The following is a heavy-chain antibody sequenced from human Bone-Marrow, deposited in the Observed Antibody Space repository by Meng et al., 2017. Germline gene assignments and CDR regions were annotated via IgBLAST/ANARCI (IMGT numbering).Heavy chain of an antibody. D-gene: IGHD3/OR15-3a*01. V-gene: IGHV3-74*01. CDR1: GFTFSSYA. J-gene: IGHJ4*02. Sequence: EVQLLESGGGLVQPGGSLRLSCAAPGFTFSSYAMSWVRQAPGKGLVWVSRTNSDGSSTRYADSVKGRFTISRDNAKSTLYLQMNSLRAEDTAVYYCARDRRSSDLPDYWGQGTLVTVSS. CDR3: ARDRRSSDLPDY. CDR2: TNSDGSST.